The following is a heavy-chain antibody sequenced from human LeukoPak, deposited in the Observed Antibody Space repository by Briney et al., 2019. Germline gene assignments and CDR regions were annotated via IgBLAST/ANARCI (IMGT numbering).Heavy chain of an antibody. CDR1: GDTFINYG. V-gene: IGHV1-18*01. J-gene: IGHJ4*02. CDR3: ASRAAGGTFDY. CDR2: ISAYNGNT. Sequence: ASVKVSCKASGDTFINYGISWVRQAPGQGLEWMGWISAYNGNTNYAQKLQGRVTMTTDTSTSTAYMELRSLRSDDTAVYYCASRAAGGTFDYWGQGTLVTVSS. D-gene: IGHD4-23*01.